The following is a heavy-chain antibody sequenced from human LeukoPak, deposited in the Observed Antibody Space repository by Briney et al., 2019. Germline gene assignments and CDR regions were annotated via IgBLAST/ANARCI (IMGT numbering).Heavy chain of an antibody. CDR2: IYYSGST. J-gene: IGHJ4*02. CDR3: ARVPTITFFDY. D-gene: IGHD3-10*01. V-gene: IGHV4-39*07. CDR1: GDSISSSSYY. Sequence: PSETLSLTCTVSGDSISSSSYYWGWIRQPPGKGLEWIGTIYYSGSTFYNPSLKSRVTISVDTSKNQFSLKLTSVTAADTAVYYCARVPTITFFDYWGQGTLVTVSS.